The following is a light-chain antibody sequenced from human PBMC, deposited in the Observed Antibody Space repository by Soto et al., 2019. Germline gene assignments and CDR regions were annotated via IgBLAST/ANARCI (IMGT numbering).Light chain of an antibody. V-gene: IGKV3-15*01. J-gene: IGKJ4*01. CDR3: QQYNNWPLT. CDR1: QSMYNN. Sequence: EIVMTQSPATLSVSPGERATLSCRASQSMYNNLAWYQQKPGQAPRLLIYHASARATGIPARFSGSGSRTEFTLTISSLQSEDFAVYYCQQYNNWPLTFGGGTKVEI. CDR2: HAS.